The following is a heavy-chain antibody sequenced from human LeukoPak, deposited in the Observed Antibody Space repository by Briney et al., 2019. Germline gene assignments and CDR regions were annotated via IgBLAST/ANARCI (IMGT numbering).Heavy chain of an antibody. CDR1: GGSISSGSYY. D-gene: IGHD3-3*01. J-gene: IGHJ5*02. CDR2: IYTSGST. V-gene: IGHV4-61*02. CDR3: ARVNDFWSGYNWFDP. Sequence: SQTLSLTCTVSGGSISSGSYYWSWIRQPAGKGLEWIGRIYTSGSTNYNPSLKSRVTIPVDTSKNQFSLKLSSVTAADTAVYYCARVNDFWSGYNWFDPWGQGTLVTVSS.